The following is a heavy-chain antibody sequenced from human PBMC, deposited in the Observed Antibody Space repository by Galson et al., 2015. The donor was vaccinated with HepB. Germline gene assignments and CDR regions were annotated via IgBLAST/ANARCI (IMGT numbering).Heavy chain of an antibody. CDR3: TRTPVGTMIVVAKLAFDY. CDR2: ISGSSSTI. D-gene: IGHD3-22*01. J-gene: IGHJ4*02. V-gene: IGHV3-48*02. CDR1: GFTFSSYS. Sequence: SLRLSCAASGFTFSSYSMNWVRQAPGKGLEWLSYISGSSSTIYYADSVKGRFTISRDNAKNSLYLQMDSLRDEDTAVYYCTRTPVGTMIVVAKLAFDYWGQGTLVTVFS.